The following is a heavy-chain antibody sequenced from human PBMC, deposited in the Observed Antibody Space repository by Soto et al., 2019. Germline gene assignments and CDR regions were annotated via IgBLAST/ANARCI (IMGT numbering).Heavy chain of an antibody. CDR3: ARAPLGPASPYCISTSCYSNWFDP. J-gene: IGHJ5*02. Sequence: PSETLSLTCAVSGGSISSSNWWSWVRQPPGKGLEWIGEIYHSGSTNYNPSLKSRVTISVDKSKNQFSLKLSSVTAADTAVYYCARAPLGPASPYCISTSCYSNWFDPWGQGTLVTVSS. D-gene: IGHD2-2*01. CDR1: GGSISSSNW. CDR2: IYHSGST. V-gene: IGHV4-4*02.